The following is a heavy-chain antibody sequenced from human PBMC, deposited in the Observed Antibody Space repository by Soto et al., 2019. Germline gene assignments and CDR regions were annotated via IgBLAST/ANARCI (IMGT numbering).Heavy chain of an antibody. J-gene: IGHJ6*02. D-gene: IGHD4-4*01. CDR2: IYPGNSDT. Sequence: GESLKISCKGSGYSFTSYWIGWVRQMPGKGLEWMGIIYPGNSDTRYSPSFQGQVTISADKSIGTAYLQWSSLKASDTAMYYCARLDHDYSNYPQVEYYGMDVWGQGTTVTVSS. V-gene: IGHV5-51*01. CDR1: GYSFTSYW. CDR3: ARLDHDYSNYPQVEYYGMDV.